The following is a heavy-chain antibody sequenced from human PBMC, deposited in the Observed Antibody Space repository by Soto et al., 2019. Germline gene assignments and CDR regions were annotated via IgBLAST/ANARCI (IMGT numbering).Heavy chain of an antibody. CDR2: VYYNGIT. CDR3: TRANWYSEY. Sequence: QVQLQESGPGLVKPSETLSLTCTVSGGSINNHYWSWIRQPPGKGLEWLGYVYYNGITNYNPSLKSRVTTSVDTSKNQLYLNLTSLTAADTAIYYCTRANWYSEYWGQGTLVTVSS. V-gene: IGHV4-59*11. J-gene: IGHJ4*02. CDR1: GGSINNHY. D-gene: IGHD7-27*01.